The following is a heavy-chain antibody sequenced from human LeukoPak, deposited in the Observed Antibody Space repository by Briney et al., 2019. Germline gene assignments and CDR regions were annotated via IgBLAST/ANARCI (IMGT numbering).Heavy chain of an antibody. CDR1: GYSISSGYY. V-gene: IGHV4-38-2*02. CDR3: ARDLALYDFWSGSFDY. J-gene: IGHJ4*02. Sequence: PSETLSLTCTVSGYSISSGYYWGWIRQPPGKGLEWIGSIYHSGSTYYNPSLKSRVTISVDTSKNQFSLKLSSVTAADTAVYYCARDLALYDFWSGSFDYWGQGTLVTVSS. CDR2: IYHSGST. D-gene: IGHD3-3*01.